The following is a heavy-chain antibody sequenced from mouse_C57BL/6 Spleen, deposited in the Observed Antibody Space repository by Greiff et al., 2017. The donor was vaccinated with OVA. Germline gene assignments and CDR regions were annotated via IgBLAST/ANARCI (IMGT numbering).Heavy chain of an antibody. V-gene: IGHV1-18*01. D-gene: IGHD2-4*01. CDR2: INPNNGGT. CDR1: GYTFTDYN. J-gene: IGHJ4*01. Sequence: EVQLQQSGPELVKPGASVKIPCKASGYTFTDYNMDWVKQSHGKSLEWIGDINPNNGGTIYNQKFKGKATLTVDKSSSTAYMELRSLTSEDTAVYYCAREDYDWGMDYWGQGTSVTVSS. CDR3: AREDYDWGMDY.